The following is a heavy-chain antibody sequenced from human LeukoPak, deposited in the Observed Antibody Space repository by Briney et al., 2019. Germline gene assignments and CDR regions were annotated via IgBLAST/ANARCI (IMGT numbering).Heavy chain of an antibody. CDR1: GFTFSSYG. V-gene: IGHV3-23*01. D-gene: IGHD6-19*01. J-gene: IGHJ4*02. CDR3: AKYSGWYYVADY. Sequence: GGSLRLSCAASGFTFSSYGMSWVRQAPGKGLEWVSAISGSGGSTYYADSVKGRFTISRDNSKNTLYLQMNSLRAEDTAVYYCAKYSGWYYVADYWGQGTLVTVSS. CDR2: ISGSGGST.